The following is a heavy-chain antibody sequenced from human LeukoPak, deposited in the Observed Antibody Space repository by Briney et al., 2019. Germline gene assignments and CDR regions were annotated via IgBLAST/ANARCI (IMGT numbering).Heavy chain of an antibody. J-gene: IGHJ4*02. CDR1: GGSFSGYY. D-gene: IGHD1-26*01. CDR3: ATQVGATSTSYFDY. CDR2: IYYSGST. V-gene: IGHV4-59*08. Sequence: SETLSLTCTVSGGSFSGYYWSWIRQPPGKGLEWIGYIYYSGSTNYNPSLKSRVTISVDTSKNQFSLKLSSVTAADTAVYYCATQVGATSTSYFDYWGQETLVSVSS.